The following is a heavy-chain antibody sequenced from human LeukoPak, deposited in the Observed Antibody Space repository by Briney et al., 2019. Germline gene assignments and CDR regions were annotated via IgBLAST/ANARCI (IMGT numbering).Heavy chain of an antibody. CDR1: GFTFNSYE. V-gene: IGHV3-48*03. CDR2: ISSGGSTK. D-gene: IGHD2-2*01. J-gene: IGHJ4*02. CDR3: ARRYCSSSSCLFDY. Sequence: GGSLRLSCVVSGFTFNSYEMNWVRQAPGKGLEWVSFISSGGSTKHYAASLKGRFTISRDNAKNSLYLKMNSLRVEDTAVYFCARRYCSSSSCLFDYWGQGTLVTVSS.